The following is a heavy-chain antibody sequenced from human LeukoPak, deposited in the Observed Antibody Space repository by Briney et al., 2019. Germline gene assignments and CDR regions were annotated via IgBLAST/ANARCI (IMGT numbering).Heavy chain of an antibody. D-gene: IGHD3-16*02. CDR2: INPSSGGT. J-gene: IGHJ5*02. CDR1: GYTFTGYY. CDR3: ARDSYTYRYEPKGFDP. V-gene: IGHV1-2*02. Sequence: ASVKVSCKASGYTFTGYYMHWVRQAPGQGLEWMGWINPSSGGTNYAQKFQGRVTMTRDTSISTACMELSRLRSDDTAVYYCARDSYTYRYEPKGFDPWGQGTLVTVSS.